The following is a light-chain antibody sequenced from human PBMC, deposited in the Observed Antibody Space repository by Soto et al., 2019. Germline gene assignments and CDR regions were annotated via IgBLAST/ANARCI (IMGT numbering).Light chain of an antibody. V-gene: IGKV1-5*03. CDR3: QQYNTYPIT. J-gene: IGKJ4*01. Sequence: DIQMTQSPSALSASVGDRVTIACRASQSVSTWLAWYQQKPGTAPNLLIYKASSLEGGVPSRFSGSGSGTEFNITISSLQPDDLATDYCQQYNTYPITCAGGTKVAIK. CDR2: KAS. CDR1: QSVSTW.